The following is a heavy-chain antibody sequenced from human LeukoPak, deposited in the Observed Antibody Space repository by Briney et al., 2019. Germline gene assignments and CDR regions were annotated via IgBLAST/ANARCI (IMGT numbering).Heavy chain of an antibody. CDR1: GGSSSSYY. D-gene: IGHD6-6*01. CDR2: IYYSGST. J-gene: IGHJ4*02. Sequence: SETLSLTCTVSGGSSSSYYWSWIRQPPGKGLEWIGYIYYSGSTNYNPSLKTRVTISVDTSKNQFSLKLSSVTAADTAVYYCASSIAARVYWGPGTLVTVSS. V-gene: IGHV4-59*01. CDR3: ASSIAARVY.